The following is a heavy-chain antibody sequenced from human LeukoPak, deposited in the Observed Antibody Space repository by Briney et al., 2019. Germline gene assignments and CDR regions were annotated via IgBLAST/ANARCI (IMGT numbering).Heavy chain of an antibody. CDR1: GFTFSSYG. D-gene: IGHD1-1*01. V-gene: IGHV3-30*02. CDR2: IRYDGSNK. J-gene: IGHJ5*02. Sequence: GGSLRLSCAASGFTFSSYGMHWVRQAPGKGLEWVAFIRYDGSNKYYADSVKGRFTISRENSKNTLYLQMNSLRAEDTAVYYCAKDRNGRTGWFDPWGQETLVTVSS. CDR3: AKDRNGRTGWFDP.